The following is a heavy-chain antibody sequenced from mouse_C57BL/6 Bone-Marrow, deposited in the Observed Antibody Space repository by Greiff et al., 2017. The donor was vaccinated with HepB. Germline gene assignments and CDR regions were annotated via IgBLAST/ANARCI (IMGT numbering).Heavy chain of an antibody. J-gene: IGHJ1*03. CDR1: GYTFTSDW. CDR3: AREGRRGYHWYFDV. CDR2: IDPSDSYT. D-gene: IGHD2-2*01. V-gene: IGHV1-59*01. Sequence: QVQLQQPGAELVRPGTSVKLSCKASGYTFTSDWMHWVKQRPGQGLEWIGVIDPSDSYTNYNQKFKGKATLTVDTSSSTAYMQLSSLTSEDSAVYYCAREGRRGYHWYFDVWGTATTVTVSS.